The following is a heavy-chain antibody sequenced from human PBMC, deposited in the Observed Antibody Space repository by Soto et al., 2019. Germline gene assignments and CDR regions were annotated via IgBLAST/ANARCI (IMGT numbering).Heavy chain of an antibody. V-gene: IGHV3-23*01. CDR1: GFTFSSYA. CDR2: ISNSGGNT. J-gene: IGHJ3*02. Sequence: PGGSLRLSCAASGFTFSSYAMSWVRQAPGKGLEWVSGISNSGGNTYYSDSVKGRFTISRDNSKNTLYLQMNSLRADDTAVYYCAKGGTYLEAFDIWGQGTVVTVSS. CDR3: AKGGTYLEAFDI. D-gene: IGHD3-16*01.